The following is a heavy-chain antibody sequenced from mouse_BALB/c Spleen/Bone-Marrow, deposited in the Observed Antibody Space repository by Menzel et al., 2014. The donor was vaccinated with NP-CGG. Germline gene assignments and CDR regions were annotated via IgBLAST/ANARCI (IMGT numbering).Heavy chain of an antibody. Sequence: KXSQTLSLTCSVTGDSITSGYWNWIRKFPGNKLEYMGYISYSGSTYYNPSLKSRISITRDTSKNQYXLXXNSVTTEDTATYYCARILLRSYAMDYWGQGTSVTVSS. J-gene: IGHJ4*01. CDR1: GDSITSGY. CDR3: ARILLRSYAMDY. D-gene: IGHD1-1*01. CDR2: ISYSGST. V-gene: IGHV3-8*02.